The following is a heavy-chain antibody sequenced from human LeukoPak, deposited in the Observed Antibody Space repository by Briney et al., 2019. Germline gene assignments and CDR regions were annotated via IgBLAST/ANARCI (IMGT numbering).Heavy chain of an antibody. CDR2: IGTAGDT. CDR3: ARDPLYYDSSGYSY. J-gene: IGHJ4*02. Sequence: PGGSLRLSCAASGFTFSSYDMHWVRQATGKGLEWVSAIGTAGDTYYPGSVKGRFTISRENAKNSLYLQMNSLRAEDTAVYYCARDPLYYDSSGYSYWGQGTLVTVSS. CDR1: GFTFSSYD. D-gene: IGHD3-22*01. V-gene: IGHV3-13*01.